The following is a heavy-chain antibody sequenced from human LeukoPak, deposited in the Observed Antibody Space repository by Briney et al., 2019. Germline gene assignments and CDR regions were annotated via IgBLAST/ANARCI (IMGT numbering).Heavy chain of an antibody. CDR3: PRLWRVGRHPCVP. V-gene: IGHV4-39*01. CDR1: GGSIRSINYY. J-gene: IGHJ5*02. Sequence: SETLFLTCTVSGGSIRSINYYWGWIRQPPGKGLEWIGHIFYNGTGQYSPSLKSRVSMSVDMSTNQFSLRLTSVTAADTSVYDCPRLWRVGRHPCVPWGEGNLFAVSS. D-gene: IGHD3-3*01. CDR2: IFYNGTG.